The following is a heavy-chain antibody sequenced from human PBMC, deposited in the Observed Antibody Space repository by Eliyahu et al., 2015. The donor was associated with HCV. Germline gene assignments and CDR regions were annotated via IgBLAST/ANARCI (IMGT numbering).Heavy chain of an antibody. J-gene: IGHJ6*02. V-gene: IGHV3-7*04. Sequence: EVQLVESGGGLVQPGGSLRLSCAASGFTFSSYWMSWVRQAPGKGLEWVANIKPDGSEKYYVDSVKGRFTIYRDNAKNSLYLQMNSLRVEDTAVYYCARGYYGMDVWGQGTTVTVSS. CDR2: IKPDGSEK. CDR1: GFTFSSYW. CDR3: ARGYYGMDV.